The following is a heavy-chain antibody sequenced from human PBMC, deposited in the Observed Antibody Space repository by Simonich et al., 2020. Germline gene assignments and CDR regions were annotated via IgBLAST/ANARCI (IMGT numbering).Heavy chain of an antibody. J-gene: IGHJ3*02. D-gene: IGHD6-6*01. CDR1: GFTFSSYW. CDR2: IKKDGSEK. Sequence: EVQLVESGGGLVQPGGSLRLSCAASGFTFSSYWMSWVRQAPGEELEWVDNIKKDGSEKYYVDSGKGRFTISRDNAKNSLYLQMNSLRAEDTAVYYCAREGIAARDAFDIWGQGTMVTVSS. CDR3: AREGIAARDAFDI. V-gene: IGHV3-7*01.